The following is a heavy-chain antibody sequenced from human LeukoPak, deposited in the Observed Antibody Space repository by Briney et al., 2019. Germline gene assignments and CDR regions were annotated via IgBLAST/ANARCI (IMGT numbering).Heavy chain of an antibody. V-gene: IGHV4-59*08. Sequence: SETLSLTCTVSGGSISSYYWSWIRQPPGKGLEWIGYIYYSGSTDYNPSLKSRVTISVYTSKNQFSLKRSSVTAADTAVYYCARLRGYSYGQDWGQGTLVTVSS. CDR3: ARLRGYSYGQD. J-gene: IGHJ4*02. CDR1: GGSISSYY. CDR2: IYYSGST. D-gene: IGHD5-18*01.